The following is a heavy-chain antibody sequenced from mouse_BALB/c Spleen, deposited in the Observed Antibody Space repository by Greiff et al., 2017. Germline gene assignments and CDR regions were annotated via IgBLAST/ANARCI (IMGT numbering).Heavy chain of an antibody. CDR3: ARGSGYFDY. V-gene: IGHV1S137*01. CDR1: GYTFTDYA. J-gene: IGHJ2*01. CDR2: ISTYYGDA. D-gene: IGHD1-1*01. Sequence: QVQLKQSGAELVRPGVSVKISCKGSGYTFTDYAMHWVKQSHAKSLEWIGVISTYYGDASYNQKFKGKATMTVDKSSSTAYMELARLTSEDSAIYYCARGSGYFDYWGQGTTLTVSA.